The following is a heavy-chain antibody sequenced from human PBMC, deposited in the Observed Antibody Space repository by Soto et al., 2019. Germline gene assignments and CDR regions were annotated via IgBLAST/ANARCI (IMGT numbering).Heavy chain of an antibody. V-gene: IGHV4-4*07. CDR1: GASISNYY. CDR2: IYASGAT. Sequence: QVRLQESCPGLVKPSETLSLTCPVSGASISNYYWSWIRQPAGKGLECLGRIYASGATTYNPSLRSRVTMSVDTSKNQFSLNLNSVTAADTAVYYCARESRSELGTVEYWGQGTLVTVSS. D-gene: IGHD1-1*01. CDR3: ARESRSELGTVEY. J-gene: IGHJ4*02.